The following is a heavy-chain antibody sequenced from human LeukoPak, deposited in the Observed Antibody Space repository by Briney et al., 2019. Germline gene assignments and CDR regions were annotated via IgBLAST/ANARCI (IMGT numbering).Heavy chain of an antibody. V-gene: IGHV4-34*01. J-gene: IGHJ4*02. Sequence: SETLALTCAVSGGSFSGYYGSWMRRPPGKGLEWIGEINPSGSTNYNPSLTSRVTISVDTSKNQLSLKLTSVTAADTAVYYCARGGTYYYGLYSWGQGTLVTVSS. CDR1: GGSFSGYY. D-gene: IGHD3-10*01. CDR2: INPSGST. CDR3: ARGGTYYYGLYS.